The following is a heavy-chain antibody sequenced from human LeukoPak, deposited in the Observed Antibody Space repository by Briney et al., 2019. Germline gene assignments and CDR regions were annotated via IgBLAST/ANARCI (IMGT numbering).Heavy chain of an antibody. D-gene: IGHD1-26*01. CDR2: INPSGGST. CDR3: AREGATMEFDY. J-gene: IGHJ4*02. Sequence: GAPVKVSCKASGYTFTSYYMHWVRQAPGQGLEWMGIINPSGGSTSYAQKFQGRVTMTRDTSTSTVYMELSSLRSEDTAVYYCAREGATMEFDYWGQGTLVTVSS. V-gene: IGHV1-46*01. CDR1: GYTFTSYY.